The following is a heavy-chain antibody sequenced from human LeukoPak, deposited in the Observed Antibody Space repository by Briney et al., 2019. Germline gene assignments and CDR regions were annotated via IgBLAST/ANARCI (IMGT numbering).Heavy chain of an antibody. Sequence: GGSLRLSCAASGFTFSSYSMNWVRQAPGKGLEWVAVISYDGSNKYYADSVKGRFTISRDNSKNTLYLQMNSLRAEDTAVYYCARDLGLRLGELSYKEDYWGQGTLVTVSS. CDR2: ISYDGSNK. CDR3: ARDLGLRLGELSYKEDY. D-gene: IGHD3-16*02. V-gene: IGHV3-30*03. J-gene: IGHJ4*02. CDR1: GFTFSSYS.